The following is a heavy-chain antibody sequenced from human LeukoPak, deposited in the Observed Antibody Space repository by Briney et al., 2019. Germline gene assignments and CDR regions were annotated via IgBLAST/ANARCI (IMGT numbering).Heavy chain of an antibody. CDR1: GGSISSYY. V-gene: IGHV4-59*01. CDR3: ARVAGYTSMITVYDFDY. Sequence: SETLTLTCTVSGGSISSYYWSWIRQPPGKGLEWIGYIYYSGSTNYNPSLKSRVTISVDTSKNQFSLKLSSVTAADTAVYYCARVAGYTSMITVYDFDYWGQGPLVTVTA. D-gene: IGHD5-18*01. CDR2: IYYSGST. J-gene: IGHJ4*02.